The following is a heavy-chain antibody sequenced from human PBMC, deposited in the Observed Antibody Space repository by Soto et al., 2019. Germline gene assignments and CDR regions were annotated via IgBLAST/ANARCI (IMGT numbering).Heavy chain of an antibody. CDR3: VKGAWGDS. D-gene: IGHD3-16*01. CDR1: GFNFRGFR. J-gene: IGHJ4*02. Sequence: EVQLVQSGGGLVQPGGSLRVSCAASGFNFRGFRMGWVRQAPGKGLEWVANIKTDGSETHYADSAKGRFTISRDNAENSLHLQLNNLGLDDAAVYYCVKGAWGDSWDQGTPVAVSP. V-gene: IGHV3-7*05. CDR2: IKTDGSET.